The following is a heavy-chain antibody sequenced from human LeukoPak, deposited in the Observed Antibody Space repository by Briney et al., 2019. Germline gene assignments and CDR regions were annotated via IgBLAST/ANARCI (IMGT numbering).Heavy chain of an antibody. D-gene: IGHD4-17*01. CDR3: ARGLMTTPRVFDI. J-gene: IGHJ3*02. CDR1: GGSLSGYY. Sequence: SETLSLTCAVYGGSLSGYYWSWIRQPPGKGLEWIGEINHSGSTNYNPPLKSRVTISVDTSKNQFSLKLSSVTAADTAVYYCARGLMTTPRVFDIWGQGTMVTVSS. CDR2: INHSGST. V-gene: IGHV4-34*01.